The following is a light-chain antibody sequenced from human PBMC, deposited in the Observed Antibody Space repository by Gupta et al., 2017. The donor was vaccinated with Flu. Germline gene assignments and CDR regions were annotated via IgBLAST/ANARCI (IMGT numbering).Light chain of an antibody. CDR1: QSVSDY. CDR3: QQRNHWPTT. J-gene: IGKJ5*01. V-gene: IGKV3-11*01. CDR2: DAS. Sequence: EIVLTQSPATLSLSPGERATLSCRASQSVSDYLVWYQQKPGQAPRLLILDASNRATGIPARFSGSGSGTEFTLTISRRESEDFAVYYCQQRNHWPTTFGQGTRLEIK.